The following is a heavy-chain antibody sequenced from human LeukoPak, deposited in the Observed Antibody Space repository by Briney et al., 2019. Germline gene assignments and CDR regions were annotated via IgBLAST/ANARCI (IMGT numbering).Heavy chain of an antibody. CDR2: IFYSGST. CDR1: GGSITNYY. CDR3: ARHLPRTDIGYAFDF. V-gene: IGHV4-59*08. Sequence: SETLSLTCAVSGGSITNYYWSWIRQPPRKGLEWIGYIFYSGSTSYNPSLKSRVNISVDTSKNLFSLRLNSVTAADTAVYYCARHLPRTDIGYAFDFWGQGTLVTVSS. D-gene: IGHD2-15*01. J-gene: IGHJ3*01.